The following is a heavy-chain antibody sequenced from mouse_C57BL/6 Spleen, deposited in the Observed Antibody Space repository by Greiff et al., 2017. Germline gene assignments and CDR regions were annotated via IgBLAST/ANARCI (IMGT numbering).Heavy chain of an antibody. CDR2: IDPSDSYT. V-gene: IGHV1-59*01. Sequence: QVQLQQPGAELVRPGTSVKLSCKASGYTFTSYWMHWVKQRPGQGLEWIGVIDPSDSYTNSNQKFKGKATLTVDTSSSTAYMQLSSLTSEDSAVYYCARGDYDGAYWGQGTLVTVSA. CDR3: ARGDYDGAY. CDR1: GYTFTSYW. D-gene: IGHD2-4*01. J-gene: IGHJ3*01.